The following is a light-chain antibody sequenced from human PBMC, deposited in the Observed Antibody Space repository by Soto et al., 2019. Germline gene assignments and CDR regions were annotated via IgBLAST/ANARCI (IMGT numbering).Light chain of an antibody. CDR3: QQYGSSPWT. V-gene: IGKV3-20*01. CDR1: QSVSSSY. Sequence: ERVLTPAVAIPSMSQGERATLSCRASQSVSSSYLAWYQQKPGQAPRLLIYGASSRATGIPDRFSGSGSGTDFTLTISRLEPEDFALYYWQQYGSSPWTFGQGTKV. CDR2: GAS. J-gene: IGKJ1*01.